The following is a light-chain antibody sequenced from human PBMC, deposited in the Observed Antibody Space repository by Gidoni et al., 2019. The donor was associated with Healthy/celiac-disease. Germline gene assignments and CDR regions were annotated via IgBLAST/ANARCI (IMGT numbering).Light chain of an antibody. CDR2: GAS. J-gene: IGKJ1*01. CDR3: QQYGSSRGT. V-gene: IGKV3-20*01. Sequence: EIVLTQSPGTLSLSPGERATLSGRASQSVSSSYLAWYQQKPGQAPRLLIYGASSRATGIPDRFSGSGSGTDFTLTISRLEPEDFAVYYCQQYGSSRGTFXQXTKVEIK. CDR1: QSVSSSY.